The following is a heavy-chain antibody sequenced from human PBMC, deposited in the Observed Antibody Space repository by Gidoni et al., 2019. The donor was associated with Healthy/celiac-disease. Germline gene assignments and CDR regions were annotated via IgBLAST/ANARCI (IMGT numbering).Heavy chain of an antibody. J-gene: IGHJ6*02. CDR3: TTEPRQGGERRTLYYYYGMDV. Sequence: EVQLVESGGGLVKPGGSLRLSCAASGFTFSNAWMSWFRQAPGKGLEWVGRIKSKTDGGTTDYAAPVKGRFTISRDDSKNTLYLQMNSLKTEDTAVYYCTTEPRQGGERRTLYYYYGMDVWGQGTTVTVSS. CDR2: IKSKTDGGTT. D-gene: IGHD2-21*01. CDR1: GFTFSNAW. V-gene: IGHV3-15*01.